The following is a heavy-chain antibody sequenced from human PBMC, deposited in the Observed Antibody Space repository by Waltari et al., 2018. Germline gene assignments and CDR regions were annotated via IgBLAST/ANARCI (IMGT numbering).Heavy chain of an antibody. Sequence: QVQLVQSGAEVKKPGASVKVSCKVSGYTLTELSMHWVRQAPGKGLEWMGGFDPEEGETIHAQKFQGRGTMTEDTTTDTAYMELSSLGSEDTAVYYCATAGDFWSGYTRRYNWFDPWGQGTLVTVSS. CDR1: GYTLTELS. CDR2: FDPEEGET. J-gene: IGHJ5*02. D-gene: IGHD3-3*01. V-gene: IGHV1-24*01. CDR3: ATAGDFWSGYTRRYNWFDP.